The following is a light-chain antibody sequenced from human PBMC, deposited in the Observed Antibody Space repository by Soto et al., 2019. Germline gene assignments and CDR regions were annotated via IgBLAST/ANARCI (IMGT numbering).Light chain of an antibody. CDR3: CSYAGTYTPL. Sequence: QSVLTQPASVSASPGQSITISCTGTSSDVGGYKFVSWYQHHPGKAPKLMIYEVNNRPSGVSNRFSGSKSANTASLTISGLQAEDEADYYCCSYAGTYTPLFGGGTKLTVL. CDR2: EVN. J-gene: IGLJ2*01. V-gene: IGLV2-14*01. CDR1: SSDVGGYKF.